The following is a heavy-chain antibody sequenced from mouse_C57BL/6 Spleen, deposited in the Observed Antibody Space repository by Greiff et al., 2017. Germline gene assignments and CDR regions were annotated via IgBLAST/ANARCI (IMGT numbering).Heavy chain of an antibody. CDR1: GFNIKDDY. V-gene: IGHV14-4*01. Sequence: EVQLQQSGAELVRPGASVKLSCTASGFNIKDDYMHWVKQRPEQGLEWIGWIDPENGDTEYASKFQGKATITADTSSNTAYLQLSSLTSEDTAVYYCTTARSSYWYFDVWGTGTTVTVSS. CDR2: IDPENGDT. D-gene: IGHD1-1*01. J-gene: IGHJ1*03. CDR3: TTARSSYWYFDV.